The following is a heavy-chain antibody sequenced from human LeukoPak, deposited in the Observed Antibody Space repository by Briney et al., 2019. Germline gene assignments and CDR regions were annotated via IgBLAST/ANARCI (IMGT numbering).Heavy chain of an antibody. J-gene: IGHJ4*02. Sequence: ASVQVTFQASGYTFTGYYMHWLRQAPGQGLEWVGWINTKSGGTNYAQKFQGRLTMTRDTSISTAYMELSRLRSDDTAVYYCARMGYCSSTSCYPYFDYWGQGTLVTVSS. CDR2: INTKSGGT. CDR1: GYTFTGYY. D-gene: IGHD2-2*01. V-gene: IGHV1-2*02. CDR3: ARMGYCSSTSCYPYFDY.